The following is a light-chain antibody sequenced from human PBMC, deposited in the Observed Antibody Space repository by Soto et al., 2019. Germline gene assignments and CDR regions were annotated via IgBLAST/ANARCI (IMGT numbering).Light chain of an antibody. J-gene: IGKJ1*01. V-gene: IGKV3-20*01. CDR2: GAS. CDR3: QQYGSSPWT. Sequence: EIVLTQSPGTLSLSPGERATLSCRPSQSVSRYLAWYQQKPGQAPRLLIYGASSRATGIPDRFSGSGSGTDFTLTISRLEPEDFAVYYCQQYGSSPWTFGQGTKVEIK. CDR1: QSVSRY.